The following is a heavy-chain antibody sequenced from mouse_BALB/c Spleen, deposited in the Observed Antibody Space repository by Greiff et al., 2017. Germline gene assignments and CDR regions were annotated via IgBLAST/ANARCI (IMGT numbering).Heavy chain of an antibody. CDR3: ARGGTARAQGY. CDR2: IDPANGNT. J-gene: IGHJ2*01. CDR1: GFNIKDTY. V-gene: IGHV14-3*02. Sequence: VQLKESGAELVKPGASVKLSCTASGFNIKDTYMHWVKQRPEQGLEWIGRIDPANGNTKYDPKFQGKATITADTSSNTAYQQLSSLTSEDTAVYYCARGGTARAQGYWGQGTTLTVSS. D-gene: IGHD3-2*01.